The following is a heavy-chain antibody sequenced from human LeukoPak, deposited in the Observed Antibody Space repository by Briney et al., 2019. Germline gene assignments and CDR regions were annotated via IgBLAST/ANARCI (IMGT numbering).Heavy chain of an antibody. D-gene: IGHD3-22*01. J-gene: IGHJ4*02. Sequence: QSGGSLRLSCAASGFTVSSNYMSWVRQAPGKGLEWVSVIYSGGSTYYADSVKGRFTISRDNSKNTLYLQMNSLRAEDTAVYYCASEYYDSSGYYFDYWGQGTLVTVSS. CDR1: GFTVSSNY. CDR2: IYSGGST. V-gene: IGHV3-53*01. CDR3: ASEYYDSSGYYFDY.